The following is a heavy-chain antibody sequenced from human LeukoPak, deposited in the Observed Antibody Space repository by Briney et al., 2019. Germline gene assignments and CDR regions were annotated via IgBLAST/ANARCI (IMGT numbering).Heavy chain of an antibody. CDR3: AKSPEQIAVAGLDY. Sequence: GRSLRLSCAASGFTFSSYGMSWVRQAPGKGLEWVSAISGSGGSTYYADSVKGRFTISRDNSKNTLYLQMNSLRAEDTAVYYCAKSPEQIAVAGLDYWGQGTLVTVSS. J-gene: IGHJ4*02. CDR1: GFTFSSYG. V-gene: IGHV3-23*01. D-gene: IGHD6-19*01. CDR2: ISGSGGST.